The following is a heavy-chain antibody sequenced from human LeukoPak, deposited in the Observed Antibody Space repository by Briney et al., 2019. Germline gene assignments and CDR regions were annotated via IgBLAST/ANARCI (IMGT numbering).Heavy chain of an antibody. CDR3: ARVVVAATQHFDY. D-gene: IGHD2-15*01. CDR1: GFTFSSYA. J-gene: IGHJ4*02. CDR2: ISGSGGST. V-gene: IGHV3-23*01. Sequence: GGSLRLSCAASGFTFSSYAMSWVRQAPGKGLEWVSAISGSGGSTYYADPVKGRFTISRDNSKNTLYLQMNSLRAEDTAVYYCARVVVAATQHFDYWGQGTLVTVSS.